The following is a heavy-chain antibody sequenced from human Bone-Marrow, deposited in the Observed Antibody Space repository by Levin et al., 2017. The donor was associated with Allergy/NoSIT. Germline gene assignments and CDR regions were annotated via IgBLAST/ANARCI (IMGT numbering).Heavy chain of an antibody. J-gene: IGHJ3*02. CDR2: ISVSGGST. D-gene: IGHD5-18*01. V-gene: IGHV3-23*01. CDR1: GFTFSSYA. CDR3: AKAPVTYPQEDAFDI. Sequence: GESLKISCAASGFTFSSYAMSWVRQAPGKGLEWVSAISVSGGSTYYADSVKGRFTISRDNSKNTLYLQMNSLRAEDTAVYYCAKAPVTYPQEDAFDIWGQGTMVTVSS.